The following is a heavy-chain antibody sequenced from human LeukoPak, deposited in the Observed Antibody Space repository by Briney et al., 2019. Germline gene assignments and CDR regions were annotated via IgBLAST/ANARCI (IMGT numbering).Heavy chain of an antibody. Sequence: GGSLRLSCAASGFIFSDYYMNWLRQAPGRGLEWLSYISNSGNAKYYADSVKGRLTISRDNAKNSLYLEMTSLRAEDTAVYYCASDSSGYFGPWGPGTLVTVSS. V-gene: IGHV3-11*01. CDR1: GFIFSDYY. CDR3: ASDSSGYFGP. J-gene: IGHJ5*02. CDR2: ISNSGNAK. D-gene: IGHD3-22*01.